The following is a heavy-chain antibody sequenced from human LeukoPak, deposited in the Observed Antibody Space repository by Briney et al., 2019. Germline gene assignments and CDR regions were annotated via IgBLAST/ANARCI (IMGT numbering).Heavy chain of an antibody. CDR1: GGSFSGYY. Sequence: SETLSLTCAVYGGSFSGYYWSWIRQPPGKGLEWIGYIYYSGSTYYNPSLKSRVTISVDTSKNQFSLKLSSVTAADTAVYYCAREVSGILPLWGQGTLVTVSS. CDR2: IYYSGST. D-gene: IGHD2-15*01. CDR3: AREVSGILPL. V-gene: IGHV4-30-4*08. J-gene: IGHJ4*02.